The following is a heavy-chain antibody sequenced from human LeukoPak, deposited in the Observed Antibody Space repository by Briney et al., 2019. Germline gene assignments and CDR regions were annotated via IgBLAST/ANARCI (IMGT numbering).Heavy chain of an antibody. V-gene: IGHV3-7*05. Sequence: GGSLRLSCAASGFTFSRYRMSWVRQAPGKGLEWVANIKQDGSGKFCVDSVKGRFTISRDNAKNSLYLQMDNLRAEDTAVYYCARGSNNWDHWGQGTLVTVSS. CDR3: ARGSNNWDH. D-gene: IGHD1-20*01. CDR2: IKQDGSGK. CDR1: GFTFSRYR. J-gene: IGHJ4*02.